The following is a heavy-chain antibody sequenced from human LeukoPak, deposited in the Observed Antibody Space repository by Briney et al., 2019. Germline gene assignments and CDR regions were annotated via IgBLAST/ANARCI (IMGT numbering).Heavy chain of an antibody. V-gene: IGHV4-59*01. D-gene: IGHD2-15*01. CDR1: GGSISSYF. J-gene: IGHJ4*02. CDR3: ARDMAGGGVDY. CDR2: VYYRGST. Sequence: SETLSLTCTVSGGSISSYFWNWIRQSPGKGLEWVGYVYYRGSTNYNPSLKSRVTISVDTSKNQFSLELSSVTAADTAVYYCARDMAGGGVDYWGQGTLVTVSS.